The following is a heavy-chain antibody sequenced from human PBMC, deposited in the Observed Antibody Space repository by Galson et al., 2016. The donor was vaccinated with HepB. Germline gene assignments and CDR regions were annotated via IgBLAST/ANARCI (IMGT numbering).Heavy chain of an antibody. CDR1: GFTFNTYA. J-gene: IGHJ4*02. CDR2: ISGSGGTT. D-gene: IGHD2-21*02. V-gene: IGHV3-23*01. CDR3: AKDAPNGRVVTGTWDS. Sequence: SLRLSCAASGFTFNTYAMSWVRQAPGKGLEWVSAISGSGGTTYFADSVKGRFTLSRDNSKNTLYLQMNSLRAEDTAVYYCAKDAPNGRVVTGTWDSWGQGTLVTVSS.